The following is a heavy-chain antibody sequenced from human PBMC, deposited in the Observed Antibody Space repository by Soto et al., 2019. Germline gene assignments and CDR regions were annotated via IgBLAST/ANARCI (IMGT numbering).Heavy chain of an antibody. D-gene: IGHD2-21*01. CDR2: ISGSGGST. J-gene: IGHJ6*03. CDR3: AKSRKQGGDYYRYPYYYYMDV. V-gene: IGHV3-23*01. Sequence: PGGSLRLSCAASGFTFSSYAMSWVRQAPGKGLEWVSAISGSGGSTYYADSVKGRFTISRDNSKNTLYLQMNSLRAEDTAVYYCAKSRKQGGDYYRYPYYYYMDVWGKGTTVTVSS. CDR1: GFTFSSYA.